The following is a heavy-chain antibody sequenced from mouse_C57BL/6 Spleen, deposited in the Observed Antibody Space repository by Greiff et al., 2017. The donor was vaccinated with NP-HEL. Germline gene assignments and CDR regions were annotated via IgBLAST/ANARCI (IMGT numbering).Heavy chain of an antibody. V-gene: IGHV1-20*01. Sequence: EVQLVESGPELVKPGDSVKISCKASGYSFTGYFMNWVMQSHGKSLEWIGRINPYNGDTFSNQKFKGKAKLTVDKSLRTAHMELRSLTYAASAVYEWARGRYDYAIDYWGQGTTLTVSS. J-gene: IGHJ2*01. CDR1: GYSFTGYF. CDR2: INPYNGDT. CDR3: ARGRYDYAIDY. D-gene: IGHD2-4*01.